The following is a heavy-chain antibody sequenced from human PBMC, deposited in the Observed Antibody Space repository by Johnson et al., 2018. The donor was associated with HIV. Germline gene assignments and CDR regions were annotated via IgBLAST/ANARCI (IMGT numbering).Heavy chain of an antibody. J-gene: IGHJ3*02. CDR3: AREYYYESPEAFDI. CDR2: IYSGGST. CDR1: GFTVSSNY. Sequence: VQLVESGGGLIQPGGSLRLSCAASGFTVSSNYMSWVRQAPGQGLEWVSVIYSGGSTYYADSVTGRFTISRDNSKNTLYLQMNSLRAEDTAVYYCAREYYYESPEAFDIWGQGTMVTVSS. D-gene: IGHD3-22*01. V-gene: IGHV3-53*01.